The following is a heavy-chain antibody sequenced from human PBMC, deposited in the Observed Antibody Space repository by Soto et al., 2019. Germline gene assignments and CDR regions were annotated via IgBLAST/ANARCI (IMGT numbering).Heavy chain of an antibody. Sequence: EVQVLESGGGLVQPGGSLRLSCAASGFTFSNYAMGWVRQAPGKGLEWVSAILASGGTTFYADSVKGRFAISRDNSKTTLSLQMNNLRAEDTAVYYCAKDRDVYSNLYFDSWGQGTLVTVSS. CDR3: AKDRDVYSNLYFDS. V-gene: IGHV3-23*01. D-gene: IGHD4-4*01. J-gene: IGHJ4*02. CDR2: ILASGGTT. CDR1: GFTFSNYA.